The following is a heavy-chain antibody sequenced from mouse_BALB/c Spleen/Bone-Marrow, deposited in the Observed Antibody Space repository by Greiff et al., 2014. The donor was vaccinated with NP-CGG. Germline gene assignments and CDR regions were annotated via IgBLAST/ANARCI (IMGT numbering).Heavy chain of an antibody. Sequence: SGPELVKPGASVKISCKTSGYTFTDYTLHWVKQSHGKSLEWIGGVNPSSGGTSYNQKFKGKATLNLDKSSTTAYMELRSLTSDDSAAYYCARARHYDFWGQGTTLTVSS. V-gene: IGHV1-18*01. CDR2: VNPSSGGT. J-gene: IGHJ2*01. CDR1: GYTFTDYT. CDR3: ARARHYDF.